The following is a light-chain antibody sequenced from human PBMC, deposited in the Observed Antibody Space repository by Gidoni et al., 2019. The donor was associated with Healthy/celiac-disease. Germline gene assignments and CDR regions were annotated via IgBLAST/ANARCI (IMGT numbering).Light chain of an antibody. CDR1: QSISSY. V-gene: IGKV1-39*01. J-gene: IGKJ1*01. Sequence: DMQMPKSPSYLSESVGARVTSTCRASQSISSYLNWYQQTPGKAPKLLNHAASSLQSGVPSRCSGSGSGTDFTLTISRLQPDDFATYYCQQSYSTPPWPFGPGTKVEIK. CDR2: AAS. CDR3: QQSYSTPPWP.